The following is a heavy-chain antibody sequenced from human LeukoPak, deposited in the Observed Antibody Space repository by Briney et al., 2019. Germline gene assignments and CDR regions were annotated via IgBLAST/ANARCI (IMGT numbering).Heavy chain of an antibody. V-gene: IGHV1-46*01. CDR2: INPSGGST. CDR3: ARDISYDSSGYLGYYFDY. D-gene: IGHD3-22*01. CDR1: GYTFTSYY. Sequence: ASVKVSCKASGYTFTSYYMNWVRQAPGQGLEWMGIINPSGGSTSYAQKFQGRVTMTRDTSTSTVYMELSSLRSEDTAVYYCARDISYDSSGYLGYYFDYWGQGTLDTVSS. J-gene: IGHJ4*02.